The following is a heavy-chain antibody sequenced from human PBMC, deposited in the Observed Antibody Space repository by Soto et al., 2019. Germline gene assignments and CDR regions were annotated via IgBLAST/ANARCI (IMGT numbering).Heavy chain of an antibody. J-gene: IGHJ4*02. CDR2: ISSSDSYT. CDR1: GFTFSDYY. D-gene: IGHD3-22*01. V-gene: IGHV3-11*06. Sequence: QVQLVESGGGLVKPGGSLRLSCAASGFTFSDYYMNWIRQAPGKGLEWVSFISSSDSYTNYADSVKGRFTICRDNAKNSLYLQMNSLRAEDTAVYYCARVARTSGYYADYWGQGTLVTVSS. CDR3: ARVARTSGYYADY.